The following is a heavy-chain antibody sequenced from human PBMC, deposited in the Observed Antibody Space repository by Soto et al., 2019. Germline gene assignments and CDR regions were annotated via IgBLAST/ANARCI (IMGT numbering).Heavy chain of an antibody. D-gene: IGHD3-9*01. V-gene: IGHV1-3*01. CDR2: INAGNGNT. Sequence: ASVKVSCKASGYTFTIYAMHWVRQAPGQRLEWMGWINAGNGNTKYSQKFQGRVTITRDTSASTAYMELSSLRSEDTAVYYCARDSSRNDILTGYYSDLDYWGQGTLVTVSS. CDR3: ARDSSRNDILTGYYSDLDY. J-gene: IGHJ4*02. CDR1: GYTFTIYA.